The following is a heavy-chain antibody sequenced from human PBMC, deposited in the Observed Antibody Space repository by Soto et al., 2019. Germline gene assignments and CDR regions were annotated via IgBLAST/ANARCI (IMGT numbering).Heavy chain of an antibody. J-gene: IGHJ4*02. CDR2: INTDGSST. Sequence: GGSLRLSCVASEFAFSRYWMHWVRQPPWKGLEWVSRINTDGSSTDYADSVKGRFTISRDNAKNTLYLQMNSLRAEDTAIYYCASRGSEYTYGYLFWGQGTLVTVSS. D-gene: IGHD5-18*01. CDR1: EFAFSRYW. V-gene: IGHV3-74*01. CDR3: ASRGSEYTYGYLF.